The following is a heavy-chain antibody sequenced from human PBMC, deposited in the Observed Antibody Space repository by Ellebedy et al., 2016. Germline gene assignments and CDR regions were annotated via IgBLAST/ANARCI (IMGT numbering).Heavy chain of an antibody. J-gene: IGHJ4*02. CDR3: AITRRDGYNPWDY. V-gene: IGHV4-39*07. Sequence: SETLSLXXTVSGGSISSSSYYWGWIRQPPGKGLEWIGSIYYSGSTYYNPSLKSRVTISVDTSKNQFSLKLSSVTAADTAVYYCAITRRDGYNPWDYWGQGTLVTVSS. CDR1: GGSISSSSYY. CDR2: IYYSGST. D-gene: IGHD5-24*01.